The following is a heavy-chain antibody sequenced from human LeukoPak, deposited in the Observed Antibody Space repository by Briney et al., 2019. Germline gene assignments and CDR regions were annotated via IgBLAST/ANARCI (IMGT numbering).Heavy chain of an antibody. J-gene: IGHJ4*02. D-gene: IGHD6-13*01. CDR2: IYPGDSDT. CDR3: ARRRSGSSSWHYFDY. CDR1: GYIFTSYW. V-gene: IGHV5-51*01. Sequence: GESLKISCKGSGYIFTSYWIGWVRQLPGKGLEWMGIIYPGDSDTRYSPSFQGQVTISADKSISTAYLQWSSLKASDTSMYYCARRRSGSSSWHYFDYWRQGTLVTVSS.